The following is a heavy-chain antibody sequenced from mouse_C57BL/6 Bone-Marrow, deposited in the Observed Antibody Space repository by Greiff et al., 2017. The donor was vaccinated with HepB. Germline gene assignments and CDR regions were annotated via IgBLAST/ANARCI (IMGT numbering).Heavy chain of an antibody. J-gene: IGHJ3*01. CDR1: GFTFSSYA. Sequence: EVQLVESGGGLVKPGGSLKLSCAASGFTFSSYAMSLVRQTPEKRLEWVATISDGGSYTYYPDNVKGRFTISRDNAKNNLYLQMSHLKSEDTAMYYCARANYYGFAYWGQGTLVTVSA. V-gene: IGHV5-4*01. CDR3: ARANYYGFAY. D-gene: IGHD1-1*01. CDR2: ISDGGSYT.